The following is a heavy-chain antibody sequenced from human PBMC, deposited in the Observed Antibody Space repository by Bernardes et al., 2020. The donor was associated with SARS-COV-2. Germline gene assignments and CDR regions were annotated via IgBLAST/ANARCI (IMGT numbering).Heavy chain of an antibody. CDR3: ARDLGGYTYP. D-gene: IGHD5-18*01. V-gene: IGHV3-30-3*01. CDR1: GFTFSSYA. J-gene: IGHJ5*02. CDR2: ISYDGSNK. Sequence: GGSLRLSCAASGFTFSSYAMHWVRQAPGKGLEWVAVISYDGSNKYYADSVKGRFTISRDNSKNTLYLQMNSLRAEDTAVYYCARDLGGYTYPWGQGTLVTVSS.